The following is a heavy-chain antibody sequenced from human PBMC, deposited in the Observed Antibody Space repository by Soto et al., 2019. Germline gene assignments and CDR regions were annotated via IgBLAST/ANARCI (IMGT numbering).Heavy chain of an antibody. D-gene: IGHD3-3*01. Sequence: GSLRLSCAASGFTFSSFWITWVRQAPGKGLEWVANINQDGSEKHYVDSVKGRFTLSRDNAENSVYLQMNSLRADDTAVYYCARDFGVQELDYWGQGTLVTVSS. CDR2: INQDGSEK. J-gene: IGHJ4*02. V-gene: IGHV3-7*01. CDR3: ARDFGVQELDY. CDR1: GFTFSSFW.